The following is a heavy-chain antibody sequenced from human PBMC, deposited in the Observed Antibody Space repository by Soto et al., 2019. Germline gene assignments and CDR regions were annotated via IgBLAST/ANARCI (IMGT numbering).Heavy chain of an antibody. D-gene: IGHD2-21*02. CDR3: ARVGSCGGPCYSDRPDAFDI. V-gene: IGHV1-46*01. CDR1: GYMFTRYY. CDR2: INPSGGST. J-gene: IGHJ3*02. Sequence: QVHLVQTAAQVKRPGASVNISCKASGYMFTRYYIHWVRQAPGQGLQWMGMINPSGGSTKYAQLFQGRVNMTADPSTNTAHMELSSLRSDDTAVFYCARVGSCGGPCYSDRPDAFDIWGQGTVVTVSS.